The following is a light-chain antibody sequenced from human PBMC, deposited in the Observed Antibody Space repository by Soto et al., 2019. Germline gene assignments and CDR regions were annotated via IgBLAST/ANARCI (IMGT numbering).Light chain of an antibody. CDR2: GAS. CDR3: QQYSDWPPLT. J-gene: IGKJ4*01. Sequence: ETVLTQSPGTLSLSPGDRATLSCRASQSISSSLAWYQHKAGQAPRLLIHGASTRATGIPDRFSGSGSGTEFALTISSLQTEDCAVYYCQQYSDWPPLTFGGGTKVEIK. CDR1: QSISSS. V-gene: IGKV3-15*01.